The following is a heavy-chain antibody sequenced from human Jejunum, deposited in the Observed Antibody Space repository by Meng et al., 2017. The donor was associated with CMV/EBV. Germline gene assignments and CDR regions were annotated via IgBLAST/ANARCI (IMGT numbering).Heavy chain of an antibody. CDR3: ARVVKGGNYLDY. J-gene: IGHJ4*02. V-gene: IGHV3-21*01. CDR1: GVTFSTYS. CDR2: ISISSYT. D-gene: IGHD4-23*01. Sequence: SCATSGVTFSTYSMSWVRQAPGKGLEWVSSISISSYTYYADSVKGRFTISRDNAKNSLYLQMNSLRAEDTAVYYCARVVKGGNYLDYWGQGTLVTVSS.